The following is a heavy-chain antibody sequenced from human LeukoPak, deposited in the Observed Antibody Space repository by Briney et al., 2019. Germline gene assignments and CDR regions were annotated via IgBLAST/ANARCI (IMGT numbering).Heavy chain of an antibody. CDR1: GFTFSSYA. CDR2: ISGSGGST. V-gene: IGHV3-23*01. Sequence: GASLRLSCAASGFTFSSYAMSWVRQPPGKGLEWVSAISGSGGSTYYADSVKGRFTISRDNSNNTLYLQMNSLRAEDTAVYYCAKDMDIVVVAWFDPWGQGTLVTVSS. D-gene: IGHD2-15*01. J-gene: IGHJ5*02. CDR3: AKDMDIVVVAWFDP.